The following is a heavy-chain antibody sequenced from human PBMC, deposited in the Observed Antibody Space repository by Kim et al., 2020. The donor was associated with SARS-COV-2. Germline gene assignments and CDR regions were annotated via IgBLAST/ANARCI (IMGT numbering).Heavy chain of an antibody. Sequence: SVKVSCKASGGTFSSYTISWVRQAPGQGLEWMGRIIPIIGIANYAQKFQGRVTMTADKSTSTAYMELSSLSSEDTAVYYCARNGGAVAGAFYYRGQGTLVPVSS. D-gene: IGHD6-19*01. CDR2: IIPIIGIA. V-gene: IGHV1-69*02. J-gene: IGHJ4*02. CDR3: ARNGGAVAGAFYY. CDR1: GGTFSSYT.